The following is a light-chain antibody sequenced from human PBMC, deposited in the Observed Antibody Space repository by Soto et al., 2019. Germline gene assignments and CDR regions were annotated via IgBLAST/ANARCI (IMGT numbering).Light chain of an antibody. J-gene: IGKJ3*01. CDR1: QSLSSSL. CDR2: VAS. V-gene: IGKV3-20*01. Sequence: EIVLTQSPGTLSLSPGERATLSCRASQSLSSSLLVWYQQRPGQAPRLLLYVASNMATGIPDRFSGSGSGTVFTFTIRRLEPEDFAVYYCQHYVTSHFTFGPGTKVYIK. CDR3: QHYVTSHFT.